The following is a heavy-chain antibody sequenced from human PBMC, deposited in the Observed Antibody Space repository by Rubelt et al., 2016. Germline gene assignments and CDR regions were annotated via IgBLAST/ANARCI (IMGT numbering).Heavy chain of an antibody. J-gene: IGHJ4*02. CDR1: GGSFSGYY. D-gene: IGHD4-17*01. CDR3: ARLTYPYGDYGNDY. Sequence: QVQLQQWGVGLLKPSETLSLTCAVYGGSFSGYYWSWIRQPPGKGLEWIGEINHSGSTNYNPSPECRVSISVYTSKNQFSLKLSFVTAADTAVCYCARLTYPYGDYGNDYWGQGTLVTVSS. CDR2: INHSGST. V-gene: IGHV4-34*01.